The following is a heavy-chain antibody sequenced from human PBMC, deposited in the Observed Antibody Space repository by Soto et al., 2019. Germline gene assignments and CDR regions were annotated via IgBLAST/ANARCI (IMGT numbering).Heavy chain of an antibody. D-gene: IGHD2-2*01. CDR1: GGTFSSYA. J-gene: IGHJ6*02. V-gene: IGHV1-69*01. Sequence: QVQLVQSGAEVKKPGSSVKVFCKASGGTFSSYAISWVRQAPGQGLDWMGGIIPISGTANYAQKFQGRVTITADESTSTAYMELSSLRSEDTAVYYCPRSQGSSTSLEIYYYYYYGMDVWGQGTTVTVSS. CDR3: PRSQGSSTSLEIYYYYYYGMDV. CDR2: IIPISGTA.